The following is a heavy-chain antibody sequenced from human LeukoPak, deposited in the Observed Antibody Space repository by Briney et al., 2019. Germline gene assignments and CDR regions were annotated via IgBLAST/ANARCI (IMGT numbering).Heavy chain of an antibody. D-gene: IGHD2-2*01. CDR2: IYYSGST. Sequence: KASETLSLTCTVSGGSISSYYWSWIRQPPGKGLEWIGYIYYSGSTNYNPSLKSRVTISVDTSKNQFSLKLSSVTAADTAVYYCARERLPAASTRSWFDPWGQGTLVTVSS. CDR3: ARERLPAASTRSWFDP. V-gene: IGHV4-59*12. J-gene: IGHJ5*02. CDR1: GGSISSYY.